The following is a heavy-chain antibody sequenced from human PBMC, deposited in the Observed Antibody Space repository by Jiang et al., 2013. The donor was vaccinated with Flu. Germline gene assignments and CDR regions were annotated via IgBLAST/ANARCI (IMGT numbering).Heavy chain of an antibody. D-gene: IGHD3-9*01. V-gene: IGHV2-5*02. CDR1: GFSLTTSPVG. Sequence: KPTQTLTLTCTFSGFSLTTSPVGVGWIRQPPGKALEWLAFIYWDDDKRYSPSLRSRLSITKDTSKNQVVLIMTNLDPVDTATYYCAHRRHYTGHWNEGCFDVWGQGTKVTVSS. CDR3: AHRRHYTGHWNEGCFDV. CDR2: IYWDDDK. J-gene: IGHJ3*01.